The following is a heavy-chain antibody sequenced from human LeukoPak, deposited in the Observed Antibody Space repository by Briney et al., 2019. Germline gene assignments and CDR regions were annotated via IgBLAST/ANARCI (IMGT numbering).Heavy chain of an antibody. D-gene: IGHD6-19*01. CDR2: FYYSAST. V-gene: IGHV4-59*01. CDR1: GGSISTYY. J-gene: IGHJ3*02. Sequence: SETLSLTCTVSGGSISTYYWSWIRQPPGKGLEWMGYFYYSASTNYNPSLKSRVTMSLDTSKNQFSLKLSSVTAADTAVYYCARDLRVGGSSGWYAFDIWGQGTMVIVSS. CDR3: ARDLRVGGSSGWYAFDI.